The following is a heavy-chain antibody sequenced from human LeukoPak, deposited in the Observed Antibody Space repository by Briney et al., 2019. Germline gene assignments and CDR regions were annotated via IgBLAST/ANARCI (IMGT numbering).Heavy chain of an antibody. D-gene: IGHD2-21*01. CDR1: GYTFTSYG. Sequence: ASVKVSCNASGYTFTSYGISWVRQAPGQGLEWMGLISAYNGNTNYAQKLQGRVTMTTDTSTSTAYMELRSLRSDDTAVYYCATDEEIDWFDPWGQGTLVTVSS. CDR2: ISAYNGNT. V-gene: IGHV1-18*01. J-gene: IGHJ5*02. CDR3: ATDEEIDWFDP.